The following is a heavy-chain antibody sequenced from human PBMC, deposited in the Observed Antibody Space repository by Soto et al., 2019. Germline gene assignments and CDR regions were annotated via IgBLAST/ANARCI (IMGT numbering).Heavy chain of an antibody. D-gene: IGHD4-17*01. CDR2: INPSGGST. CDR1: GYTFTSYY. V-gene: IGHV1-46*03. CDR3: ARDYGDYLVDY. J-gene: IGHJ4*02. Sequence: QVQLVQSGAEVKKPGASVKVSCKASGYTFTSYYMHWVRQAPGQGLEWMGIINPSGGSTSYAQKFHGRVTMTRDTSTSTVYMELSSLRSEDTAVYYCARDYGDYLVDYWGQGTLVTVSS.